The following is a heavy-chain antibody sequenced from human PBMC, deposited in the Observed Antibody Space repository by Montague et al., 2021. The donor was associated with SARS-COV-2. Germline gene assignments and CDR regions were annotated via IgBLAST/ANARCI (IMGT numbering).Heavy chain of an antibody. CDR1: GGSFSGYY. D-gene: IGHD3-10*01. V-gene: IGHV4-34*01. CDR3: ARVRYYGSGTSLGMDV. J-gene: IGHJ4*02. Sequence: SETLSLTCAVYGGSFSGYYWSWIRQPPGKGLEWIGEINHSGSTNYNPSLKSRVTISVDTSKNQFSLKLSSVTAAAAAVYYCARVRYYGSGTSLGMDVWGQGTLVTVSS. CDR2: INHSGST.